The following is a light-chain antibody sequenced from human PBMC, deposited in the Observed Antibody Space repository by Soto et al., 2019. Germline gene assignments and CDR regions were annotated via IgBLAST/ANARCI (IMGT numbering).Light chain of an antibody. CDR1: HDIGND. CDR3: LQDHSFLA. CDR2: ATS. V-gene: IGKV1-6*01. J-gene: IGKJ3*01. Sequence: AIQMTQSPASLSASVGDRVSITCRASHDIGNDLAWYQQRPGKAPKLLIYATSTLQLGVPSRFSGSGSGTDFTFTINSLQPEDFATYYCLQDHSFLAFGPGTRVNFK.